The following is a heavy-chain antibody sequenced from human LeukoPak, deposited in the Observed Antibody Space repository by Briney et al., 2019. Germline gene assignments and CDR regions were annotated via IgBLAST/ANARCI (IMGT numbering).Heavy chain of an antibody. D-gene: IGHD3-16*02. J-gene: IGHJ4*02. Sequence: ASVKVSCKASGYTFTSYAMHWVRQAPGQRLKWMGWINAGNGNTKYSQKFQGRVTITRDTSASTAYMELSSLRSEDTAVYYCASSIMITFGGVIVPNFDYWGQGTLVTVSS. CDR3: ASSIMITFGGVIVPNFDY. CDR2: INAGNGNT. CDR1: GYTFTSYA. V-gene: IGHV1-3*01.